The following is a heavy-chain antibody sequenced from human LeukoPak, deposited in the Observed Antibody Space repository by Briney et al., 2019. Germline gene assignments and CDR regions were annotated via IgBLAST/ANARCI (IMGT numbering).Heavy chain of an antibody. CDR1: GGSISRYY. V-gene: IGHV4-59*12. CDR2: ISYTGST. CDR3: ARETTAHGYFDY. D-gene: IGHD4-17*01. J-gene: IGHJ4*02. Sequence: SETLSLTCTVSGGSISRYYWSWIRQPPGKGLEWIGYISYTGSTTYNSSLKSRVTISLDTSKNQFSLKLSSVTAADTAVYYCARETTAHGYFDYWGQGTLVTVSS.